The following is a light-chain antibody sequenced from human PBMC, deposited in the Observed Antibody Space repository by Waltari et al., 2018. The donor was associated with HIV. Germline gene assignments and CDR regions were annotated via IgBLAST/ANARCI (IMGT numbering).Light chain of an antibody. Sequence: QSALPQPPSVSGSPGQSITTSRTGTSSDVGGYTYISWYQQHPGKAPKLMIYDVSYRPSGLSHRFSGSKSGNTASLTISGLQAEDETDYYCSSYSTSSTPWVFGGGTKLSVL. CDR2: DVS. J-gene: IGLJ3*02. CDR1: SSDVGGYTY. V-gene: IGLV2-14*03. CDR3: SSYSTSSTPWV.